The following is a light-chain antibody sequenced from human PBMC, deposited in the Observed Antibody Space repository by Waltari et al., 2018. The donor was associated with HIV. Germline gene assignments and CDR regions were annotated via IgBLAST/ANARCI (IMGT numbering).Light chain of an antibody. Sequence: EIVLTQSPATLSLSPGERATLSCGASQSVRSLIAWYQQKPGQAPRLLIYDASNRATGIPARFSGSGSGTDFTLTISSLETEDFAVYYFQQRSNWPLTFGGGTEVEIK. CDR1: QSVRSL. CDR3: QQRSNWPLT. CDR2: DAS. J-gene: IGKJ4*01. V-gene: IGKV3-11*01.